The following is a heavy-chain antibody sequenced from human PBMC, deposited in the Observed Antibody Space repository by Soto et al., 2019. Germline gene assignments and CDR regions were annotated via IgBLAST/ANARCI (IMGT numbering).Heavy chain of an antibody. J-gene: IGHJ5*02. V-gene: IGHV3-48*02. Sequence: PWVFLSLACAVSGVSISDCSMNWVRKAPGKGLEWLSYMSSTSVIYYADSAKRRLTISRDNVKNSLYLEMNSLREEVTAVYYCTRSSIGMVRGVLQSRLDPWGQGNLVNVSS. D-gene: IGHD3-10*01. CDR1: GVSISDCS. CDR2: MSSTSVI. CDR3: TRSSIGMVRGVLQSRLDP.